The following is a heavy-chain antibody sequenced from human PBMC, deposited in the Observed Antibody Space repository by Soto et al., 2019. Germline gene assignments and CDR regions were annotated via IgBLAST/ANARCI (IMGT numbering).Heavy chain of an antibody. CDR2: ISYDGSNK. CDR1: GFTFSSYG. CDR3: AKANGYGSGGSCYLDY. J-gene: IGHJ4*02. Sequence: QVQLVESGGGVVQPGRSLRLSCAASGFTFSSYGMHWVRQAPGKGLEWVAVISYDGSNKYYADSVKGRFTISRDNSKNXLYLQMNSLRAEDTAVYYCAKANGYGSGGSCYLDYWGQGTLVTVSS. D-gene: IGHD2-15*01. V-gene: IGHV3-30*18.